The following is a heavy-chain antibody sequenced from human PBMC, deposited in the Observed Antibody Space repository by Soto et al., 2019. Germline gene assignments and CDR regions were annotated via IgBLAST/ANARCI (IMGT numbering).Heavy chain of an antibody. CDR1: GLTFSIYN. Sequence: GGSLRLSCAASGLTFSIYNMNWVRQAPGKGLEWVSYISRSSATVYYADSVKGRFTISRDNAKNSLYLQMNSLRDEDTALYYCARDPSPDSSGWYYFDYWGQGTLVTVSS. CDR2: ISRSSATV. D-gene: IGHD6-19*01. V-gene: IGHV3-48*02. CDR3: ARDPSPDSSGWYYFDY. J-gene: IGHJ4*02.